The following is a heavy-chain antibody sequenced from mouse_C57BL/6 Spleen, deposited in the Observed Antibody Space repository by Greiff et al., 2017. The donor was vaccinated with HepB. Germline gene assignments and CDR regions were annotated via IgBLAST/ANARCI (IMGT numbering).Heavy chain of an antibody. J-gene: IGHJ1*03. CDR2: INPNNGGT. Sequence: EVQLVESGPELVKPGASVKIPCKASGYTFTDYNMDWVKQSHGKSLEWIGDINPNNGGTIYNQKFKGKATLTVDKSSSTAYMELRRLTSEDTAVYYCATTVVGYWYFDVWGTGTTVTVSS. D-gene: IGHD1-1*01. CDR1: GYTFTDYN. V-gene: IGHV1-18*01. CDR3: ATTVVGYWYFDV.